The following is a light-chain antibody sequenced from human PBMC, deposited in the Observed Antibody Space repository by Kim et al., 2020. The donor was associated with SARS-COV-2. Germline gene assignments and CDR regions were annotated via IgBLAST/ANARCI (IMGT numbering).Light chain of an antibody. Sequence: PPGERATRACRASQSVSSNSLAWYQRKPGQAPRLLIYGASNRATDSPDRFSGSGSGTDFILTISSLGPEDFAVYYCHQYAASPRTFGQGTKVDIK. CDR3: HQYAASPRT. J-gene: IGKJ1*01. CDR2: GAS. CDR1: QSVSSNS. V-gene: IGKV3-20*01.